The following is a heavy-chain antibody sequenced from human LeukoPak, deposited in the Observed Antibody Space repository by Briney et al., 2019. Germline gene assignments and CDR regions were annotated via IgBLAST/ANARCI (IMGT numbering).Heavy chain of an antibody. J-gene: IGHJ4*02. CDR3: AKGVFSWSYYYYFDY. V-gene: IGHV3-23*01. Sequence: GGSLRLSCAASGFTFSSYAMSWVRQAPGKGLEWVSAISGSGGSTYYADSVKGRFTISRDNSKNTLYLQMNSLRAEDTAVYYCAKGVFSWSYYYYFDYWGQGTLVTVSS. D-gene: IGHD6-13*01. CDR2: ISGSGGST. CDR1: GFTFSSYA.